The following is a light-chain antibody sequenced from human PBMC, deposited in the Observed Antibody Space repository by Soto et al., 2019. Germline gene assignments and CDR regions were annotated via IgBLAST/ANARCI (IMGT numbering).Light chain of an antibody. V-gene: IGKV3-20*01. CDR3: QPYGSSSIT. J-gene: IGKJ5*01. CDR2: GAS. CDR1: QSVSSSY. Sequence: EIVLTQSPGTLSLSPGERATLSCRASQSVSSSYLAWYQQKPGQAPRLLIYGASSRATGIPDSFSGSGSGTDFTLTISRLEPEGLAVDYCQPYGSSSITFGQGTRLEIK.